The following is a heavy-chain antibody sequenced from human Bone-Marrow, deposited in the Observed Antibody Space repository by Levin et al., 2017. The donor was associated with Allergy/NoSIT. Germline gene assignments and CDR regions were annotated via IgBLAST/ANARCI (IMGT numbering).Heavy chain of an antibody. Sequence: SETLSLTCTVSGGSISSSSYYWDWIRQPPGKGLEWIGSVYYSGSTYYNPSLKSRLTISVDTSKNQFSLKLSSVTAADTAVYYCARSSGSYYHWGQGTLVTVSS. J-gene: IGHJ5*02. CDR3: ARSSGSYYH. CDR1: GGSISSSSYY. D-gene: IGHD1-26*01. V-gene: IGHV4-39*01. CDR2: VYYSGST.